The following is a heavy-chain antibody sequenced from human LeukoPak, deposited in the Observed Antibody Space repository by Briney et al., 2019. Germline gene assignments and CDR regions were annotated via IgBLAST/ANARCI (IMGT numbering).Heavy chain of an antibody. Sequence: SETLSLTCAVYGGSFSGYYWSWIRQHPGKGLEWIGYIYYSGSTYYNPSLKSRVTISVDTSKNQFSLKLSSVTAADTAVYYCARSWSGYPDYYFDYWGQGTLVTVSS. V-gene: IGHV4-31*11. J-gene: IGHJ4*02. CDR2: IYYSGST. CDR3: ARSWSGYPDYYFDY. CDR1: GGSFSGYY. D-gene: IGHD3-3*01.